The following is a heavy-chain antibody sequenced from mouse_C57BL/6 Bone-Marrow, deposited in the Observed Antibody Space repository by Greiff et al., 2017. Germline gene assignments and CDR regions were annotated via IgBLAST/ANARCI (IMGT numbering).Heavy chain of an antibody. CDR1: GFTFSSYT. D-gene: IGHD2-3*01. CDR2: ISGGGGNT. J-gene: IGHJ4*01. Sequence: DVMLVESGGGLVKPGGSLKLSCAASGFTFSSYTMSWVRQTPEKRLEWVATISGGGGNTYYPDSVKGRFTISRDNAKNTLYLQMSSLRSEDTALYYCARRWLLLDAMDYWGQGTSVTVSS. V-gene: IGHV5-9*01. CDR3: ARRWLLLDAMDY.